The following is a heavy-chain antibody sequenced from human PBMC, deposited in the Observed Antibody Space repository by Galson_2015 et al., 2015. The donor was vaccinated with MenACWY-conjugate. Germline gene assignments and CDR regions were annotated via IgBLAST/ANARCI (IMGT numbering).Heavy chain of an antibody. D-gene: IGHD6-13*01. CDR2: ISGSGGST. CDR1: GFTFSSYA. CDR3: AKDLESSSRPYGMDV. V-gene: IGHV3-23*01. J-gene: IGHJ6*02. Sequence: SLRLSCAASGFTFSSYAMSWVRQAPGKGLEWVSAISGSGGSTYYADSVKGRFTISRDNSKNTLYLQMNSLRAEDTAVYYCAKDLESSSRPYGMDVWGQGTTVTVSS.